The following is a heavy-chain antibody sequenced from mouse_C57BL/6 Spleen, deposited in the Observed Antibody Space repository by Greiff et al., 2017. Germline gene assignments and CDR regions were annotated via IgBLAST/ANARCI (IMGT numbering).Heavy chain of an antibody. CDR2: ISSGSSTI. CDR1: GFTFSDYG. Sequence: EVMLVESGGGLVKPGGSLKLSCAASGFTFSDYGMHWVRQAPEKGLEWVAYISSGSSTIYYADTVKGRFTISRDNAKNTLYLQMTSLRSEDTAMYYSAYYYGSAYWGQGTLVTVSA. J-gene: IGHJ3*01. V-gene: IGHV5-17*01. CDR3: AYYYGSAY. D-gene: IGHD1-1*01.